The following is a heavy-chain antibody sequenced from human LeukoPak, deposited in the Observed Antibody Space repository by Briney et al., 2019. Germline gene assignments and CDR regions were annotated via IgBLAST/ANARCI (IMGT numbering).Heavy chain of an antibody. V-gene: IGHV1-69*05. J-gene: IGHJ4*02. D-gene: IGHD5-18*01. CDR3: ARAVLWIQRPYYFDY. CDR1: GGTFSSYA. CDR2: IIPIFGTA. Sequence: SVKVSCKASGGTFSSYAIGWVRQAPGQGLEWMGGIIPIFGTANYAQKFQGRVTITTDESTSTAYMELSSLRSEDTAVYYCARAVLWIQRPYYFDYWGQGTLVTVSS.